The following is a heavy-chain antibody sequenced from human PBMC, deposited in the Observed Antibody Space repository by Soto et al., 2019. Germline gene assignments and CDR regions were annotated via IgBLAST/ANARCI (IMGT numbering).Heavy chain of an antibody. J-gene: IGHJ4*02. CDR2: ISSSGSTI. CDR3: ARVRKGRGVIPQPDC. CDR1: GFTFSDYY. D-gene: IGHD3-10*01. Sequence: WGSLRLSCAASGFTFSDYYMSFVRHSPVKGLEWVSYISSSGSTIYYADSVKGRFTISRDNAKNSLYLQMNSLRAEDTAVYYCARVRKGRGVIPQPDCWGQGTLVTVSS. V-gene: IGHV3-11*01.